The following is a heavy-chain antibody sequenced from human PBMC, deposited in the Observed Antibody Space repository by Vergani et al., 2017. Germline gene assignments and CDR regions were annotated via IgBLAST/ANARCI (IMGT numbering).Heavy chain of an antibody. CDR2: IIPIFGTA. CDR1: GGTFSSYA. Sequence: QVQLVQSGAEVKKPGSSVKVSCKASGGTFSSYAISWVRQAPGQGLEWMGRIIPIFGTANYAQNFQGRVTITADESTSTAYMELSSLRSEDTAVYYCAREAGYCSSTSCYFEGFWFDPWGQGTLVTVSS. D-gene: IGHD2-2*01. J-gene: IGHJ5*02. CDR3: AREAGYCSSTSCYFEGFWFDP. V-gene: IGHV1-69*18.